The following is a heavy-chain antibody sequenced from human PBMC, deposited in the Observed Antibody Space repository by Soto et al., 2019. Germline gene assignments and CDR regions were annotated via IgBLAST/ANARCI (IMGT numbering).Heavy chain of an antibody. CDR1: GGTFSSYA. D-gene: IGHD5-18*01. CDR3: ARAETAMVKAFDY. V-gene: IGHV1-69*13. J-gene: IGHJ4*02. CDR2: IIPIFGTA. Sequence: SVKVSCKASGGTFSSYAISWVRWAPGQGLEWMGGIIPIFGTANYAQKFQGRVTITADESTSTAYMELSSLRSEDTAVYYCARAETAMVKAFDYWGQGTLVTVSS.